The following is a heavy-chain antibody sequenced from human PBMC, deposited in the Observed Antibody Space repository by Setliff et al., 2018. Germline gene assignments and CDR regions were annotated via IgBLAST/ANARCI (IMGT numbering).Heavy chain of an antibody. CDR2: INTYTGSP. CDR3: ASARPHFGVVIRSPPDY. V-gene: IGHV7-4-1*02. D-gene: IGHD3-3*01. CDR1: GYAFTGYY. J-gene: IGHJ4*02. Sequence: ASVKVSCKASGYAFTGYYIHWVRQAPGQGLEWMGWINTYTGSPTYAQGFTGRFVFSLDTSVSTAYLQISSLKAEDTAVYYCASARPHFGVVIRSPPDYWGQGTLVTVSS.